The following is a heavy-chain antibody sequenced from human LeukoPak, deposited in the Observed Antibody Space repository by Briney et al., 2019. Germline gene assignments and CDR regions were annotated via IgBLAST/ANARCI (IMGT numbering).Heavy chain of an antibody. CDR3: ARAYEDYYDSSGYPS. Sequence: ASVKVSCKASGYTFTGYYMHWVRQAPGQGLEWMGWINPNSGGTNYAQKFQGRVTMTRDTSISTAYMELSRLRSDDTAVYYCARAYEDYYDSSGYPSWGQGTLVTVSS. V-gene: IGHV1-2*02. CDR1: GYTFTGYY. D-gene: IGHD3-22*01. CDR2: INPNSGGT. J-gene: IGHJ4*02.